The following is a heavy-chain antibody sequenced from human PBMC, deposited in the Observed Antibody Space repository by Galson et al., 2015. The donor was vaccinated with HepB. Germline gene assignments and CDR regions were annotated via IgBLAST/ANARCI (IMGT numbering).Heavy chain of an antibody. V-gene: IGHV5-51*01. CDR1: GYYFANYW. CDR3: SRYPDFYDTTGYYWGGFDY. CDR2: IFPGDSDT. D-gene: IGHD3-22*01. J-gene: IGHJ4*02. Sequence: QSGAEVKKPGESLKISCKASGYYFANYWIAWVRQMPGKGLACMGIIFPGDSDTKYSPSFQGQVTISADRSNTTAYLQWSSLKASDTAMYYCSRYPDFYDTTGYYWGGFDYWGLGTLVTVSS.